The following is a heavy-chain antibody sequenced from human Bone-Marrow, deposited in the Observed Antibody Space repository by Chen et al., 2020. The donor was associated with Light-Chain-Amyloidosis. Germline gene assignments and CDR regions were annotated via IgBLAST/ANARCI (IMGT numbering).Heavy chain of an antibody. V-gene: IGHV5-51*01. CDR1: GYTFPNYW. D-gene: IGHD5-12*01. J-gene: IGHJ4*02. CDR2: IYPDYSDA. Sequence: EVQLEQSGPEVKKPRDTLKISCKGSGYTFPNYWIGWVRQMPGKGLEWLGVIYPDYSDARYSPSFEGQVTISADKSITTAYLQWRSLKASDTAMYYCARRRDGYNFDYWGQGTLVTVSS. CDR3: ARRRDGYNFDY.